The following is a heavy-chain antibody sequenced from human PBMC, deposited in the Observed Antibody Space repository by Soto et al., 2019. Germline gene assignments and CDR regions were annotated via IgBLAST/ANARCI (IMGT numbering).Heavy chain of an antibody. J-gene: IGHJ4*02. CDR2: IIPVFGTT. D-gene: IGHD3-10*01. CDR3: ARDGGFGELKY. Sequence: QVQLVQSGAELKKPGSSVKVSCKASGDTLSGYPITWVRQAPGEGLEWMGRIIPVFGTTNDAQRFEGRVTFTADESTHTAYMELRGLLSEDTAVYYSARDGGFGELKYWGPGTLVTVSS. CDR1: GDTLSGYP. V-gene: IGHV1-69*18.